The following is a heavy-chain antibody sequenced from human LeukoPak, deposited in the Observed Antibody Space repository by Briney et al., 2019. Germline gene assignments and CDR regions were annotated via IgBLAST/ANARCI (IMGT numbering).Heavy chain of an antibody. CDR2: ISYDGSNK. Sequence: GGSLRLSCAASGFTFSSYGMHWVRQAPGKGLEWVAVISYDGSNKYYADSVKGWFTISRDNSKNTLYLQMNRLRAEDTAVYYCSNTEQWLVTGWGQGTVVTVSS. J-gene: IGHJ4*02. V-gene: IGHV3-30*12. CDR3: SNTEQWLVTG. CDR1: GFTFSSYG. D-gene: IGHD6-19*01.